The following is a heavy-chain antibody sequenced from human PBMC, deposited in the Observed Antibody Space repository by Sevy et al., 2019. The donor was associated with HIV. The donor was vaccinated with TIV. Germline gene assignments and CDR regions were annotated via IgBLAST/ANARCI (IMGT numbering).Heavy chain of an antibody. Sequence: GGSLRLSCAASGFTFSDYYMSWIRQAPGKGLEWVSYISGSDGTIFYADSVKGRFTISRDNAKNSLYLQMNSLRAEDTAMYDCARDHVKYGDFGDYYYCAMDVWGQGTTVTVSS. CDR3: ARDHVKYGDFGDYYYCAMDV. CDR1: GFTFSDYY. V-gene: IGHV3-11*01. D-gene: IGHD4-17*01. CDR2: ISGSDGTI. J-gene: IGHJ6*02.